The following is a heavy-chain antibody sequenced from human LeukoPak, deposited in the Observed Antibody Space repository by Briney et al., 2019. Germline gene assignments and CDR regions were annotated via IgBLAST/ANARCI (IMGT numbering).Heavy chain of an antibody. J-gene: IGHJ6*03. CDR3: ARTYYYGSGWVPEYYYYYYMDV. V-gene: IGHV1-8*01. CDR1: GYTFTSYD. D-gene: IGHD3-10*01. Sequence: GASVKVSCKASGYTFTSYDINWVRQATGQGREWMGWMNPNSGNTGYAQKFQGRVTMTRNTSISTAYMELSSLRSEDTAVYYCARTYYYGSGWVPEYYYYYYMDVWGKGTTVTVSS. CDR2: MNPNSGNT.